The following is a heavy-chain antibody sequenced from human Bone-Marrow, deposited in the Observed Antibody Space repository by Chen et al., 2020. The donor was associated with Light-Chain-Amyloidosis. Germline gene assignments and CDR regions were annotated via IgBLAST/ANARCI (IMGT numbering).Heavy chain of an antibody. CDR3: ARDRGRYCTNGVCYIPPVAGNYYYYGMDV. D-gene: IGHD2-8*01. CDR1: GYTFTSYY. V-gene: IGHV1-46*01. Sequence: QVQLVQSGAEVKKPGASVKVSCKASGYTFTSYYMHWVRQAPGQGLEWMGIINPSGGSTSYAQKFQGRVTMTRDTSTSTAYMELSSLRSEDTAVYYCARDRGRYCTNGVCYIPPVAGNYYYYGMDVWGQGTTVTVSS. CDR2: INPSGGST. J-gene: IGHJ6*02.